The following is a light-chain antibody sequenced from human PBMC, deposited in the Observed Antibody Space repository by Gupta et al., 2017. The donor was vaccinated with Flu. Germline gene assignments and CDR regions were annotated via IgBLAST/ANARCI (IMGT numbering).Light chain of an antibody. Sequence: EIVMTQSPATLSVSPGERATLSCRASQSVSSNLAWYQQKPGQAPRLLLYGSPTRDPGIPARFSGSGFGEEFTLPTSSLQSEDLAVYSCQKNNNWPPWTFGQGTKVEIK. V-gene: IGKV3-15*01. CDR2: GSP. J-gene: IGKJ1*01. CDR3: QKNNNWPPWT. CDR1: QSVSSN.